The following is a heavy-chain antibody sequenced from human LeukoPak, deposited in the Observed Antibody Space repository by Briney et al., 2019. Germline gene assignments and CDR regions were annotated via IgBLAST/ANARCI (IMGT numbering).Heavy chain of an antibody. CDR2: INPNSGGT. CDR3: AREGIAAAGSKLADY. V-gene: IGHV1-2*02. Sequence: ASVKVSCKASGYSFNDKYLHWVRQAPGQGLEWMGSINPNSGGTNYAQKFQGRVTMTRDTSISTAYMELSRLRSDDTAVYYCAREGIAAAGSKLADYWGQGTLVTVSS. J-gene: IGHJ4*02. D-gene: IGHD6-13*01. CDR1: GYSFNDKY.